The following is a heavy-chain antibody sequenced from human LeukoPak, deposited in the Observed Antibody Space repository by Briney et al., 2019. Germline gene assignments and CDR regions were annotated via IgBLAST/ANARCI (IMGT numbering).Heavy chain of an antibody. CDR3: ARDAPYYYDSSGSNNWFDP. CDR2: INHSGST. Sequence: SETLSLTCAVYGGSFSGYYWSWIRQPPGKGLEWIGEINHSGSTNYNPSLKSRVTISIDTSKNQFSLKLSSVTAADTAVYYCARDAPYYYDSSGSNNWFDPWGQGTLVTVSS. J-gene: IGHJ5*02. D-gene: IGHD3-22*01. V-gene: IGHV4-34*01. CDR1: GGSFSGYY.